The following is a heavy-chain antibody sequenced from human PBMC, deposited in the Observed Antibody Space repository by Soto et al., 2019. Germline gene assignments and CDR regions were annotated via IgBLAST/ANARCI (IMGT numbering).Heavy chain of an antibody. CDR1: GFTFSNAW. Sequence: LGGSLRLSCAASGFTFSNAWMSWVRQAPGKGLEWVGRSESKTDGGTTDYAAPVKGRSTVSRDDSKNPPYLQMNSLKTEDTAVYYCTTARTYGDKWFDPWGQGTLVTVSS. V-gene: IGHV3-15*04. J-gene: IGHJ5*02. CDR2: SESKTDGGTT. CDR3: TTARTYGDKWFDP. D-gene: IGHD4-17*01.